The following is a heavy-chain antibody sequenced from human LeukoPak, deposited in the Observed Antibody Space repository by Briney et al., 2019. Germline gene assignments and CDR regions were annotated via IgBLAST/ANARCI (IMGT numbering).Heavy chain of an antibody. CDR2: ISYDGSNK. D-gene: IGHD2-2*01. CDR1: GFTFSSYG. J-gene: IGHJ4*02. Sequence: GRSLRLPCAASGFTFSSYGMHWVRQAPGKGLEWVAVISYDGSNKYYADSVKGRFTISRDNSKNTLYLQMNSLRAEDTVVYYCAKEGRAWRYCSSTSCYYFDYWGQGTLVTVSS. CDR3: AKEGRAWRYCSSTSCYYFDY. V-gene: IGHV3-30*18.